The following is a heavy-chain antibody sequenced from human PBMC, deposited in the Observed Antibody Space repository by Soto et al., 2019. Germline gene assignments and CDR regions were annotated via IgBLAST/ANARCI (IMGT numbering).Heavy chain of an antibody. V-gene: IGHV4-59*08. CDR2: IYYSGST. J-gene: IGHJ6*02. D-gene: IGHD3-16*01. CDR3: ARRPWGGMDV. Sequence: QVQLQESGPGLVKPSETLSLTCTVSGDSINNYFWSWIRQPPGKGLEWIGYIYYSGSTNYNPSLESRVTISVDASKNQFSLKLSCVSAADTAVYYCARRPWGGMDVWGQGTTVIVSS. CDR1: GDSINNYF.